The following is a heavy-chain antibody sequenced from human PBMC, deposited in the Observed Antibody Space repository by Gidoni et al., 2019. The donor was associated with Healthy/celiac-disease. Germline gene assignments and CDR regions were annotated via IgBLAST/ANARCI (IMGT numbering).Heavy chain of an antibody. CDR1: GFTFSSYS. J-gene: IGHJ6*02. Sequence: EVQLVESGGGLVQPGGSLRLSCAASGFTFSSYSMNWVRQAPGKGLEGVADISSSSSTIYYADSVKGRFTISRDNAKNSLYLQMNSLRAEDTAVYYCARDREEDVVVVAATLYYYGMDVWGQGTTVTVSS. CDR2: ISSSSSTI. V-gene: IGHV3-48*01. CDR3: ARDREEDVVVVAATLYYYGMDV. D-gene: IGHD2-15*01.